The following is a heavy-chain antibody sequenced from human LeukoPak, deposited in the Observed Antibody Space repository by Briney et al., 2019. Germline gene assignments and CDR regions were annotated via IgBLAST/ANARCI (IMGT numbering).Heavy chain of an antibody. Sequence: PSETLSLTCTVSGGSISSSSYYWGWIRQPPGKGLEWIGYIYYSGSTNYNPSLKSRVTISVDTSKNQFSLKLSSVTAADTAVYYCARSLIAAGRGYFGYWGQGTLVTVSS. J-gene: IGHJ4*02. V-gene: IGHV4-61*05. D-gene: IGHD6-13*01. CDR3: ARSLIAAGRGYFGY. CDR2: IYYSGST. CDR1: GGSISSSSYY.